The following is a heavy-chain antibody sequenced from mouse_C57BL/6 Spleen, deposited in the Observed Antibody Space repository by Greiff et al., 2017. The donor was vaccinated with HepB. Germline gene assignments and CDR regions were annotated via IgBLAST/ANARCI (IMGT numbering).Heavy chain of an antibody. V-gene: IGHV1-76*01. CDR3: ARSDDGYPYWYFDV. Sequence: VKLQQSGAELVRPGASVKLSCKASGYTFTDYYINWVKQRPGQGLEWIARIYPGSGNTYYNEKFKGKATLTAEKSSSTAYMQLSSLTSEDSAVYFCARSDDGYPYWYFDVWGTGTTVTVSS. CDR1: GYTFTDYY. CDR2: IYPGSGNT. D-gene: IGHD2-3*01. J-gene: IGHJ1*03.